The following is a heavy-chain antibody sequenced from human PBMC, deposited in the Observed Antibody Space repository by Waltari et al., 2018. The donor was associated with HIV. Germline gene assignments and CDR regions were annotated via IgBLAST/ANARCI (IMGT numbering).Heavy chain of an antibody. CDR2: ISYDGSNK. CDR1: GFIFSSYG. D-gene: IGHD2-2*01. CDR3: AKEETRVFSSTSFYYYYGMDV. Sequence: QVQLVESGGGVVQPGRSLRLSCAASGFIFSSYGLHWVRQAPGKGLEVGAVISYDGSNKYYADSVKGRFTISRDHSKNMQYLQMNSLRAEDTAVYYCAKEETRVFSSTSFYYYYGMDVWGQGTTVTVSS. J-gene: IGHJ6*02. V-gene: IGHV3-30*18.